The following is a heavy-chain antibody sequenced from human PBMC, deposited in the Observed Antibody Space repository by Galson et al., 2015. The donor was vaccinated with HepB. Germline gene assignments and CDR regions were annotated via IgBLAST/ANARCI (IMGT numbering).Heavy chain of an antibody. CDR1: GFTFSSYA. CDR3: ARGVAASGNFDY. Sequence: SLRLSCAASGFTFSSYAMFWVRQAPGKGLEWVAVISYDGSNKYYADSVKGRFTISRDNSKNTLYLQMNSLRVEDTAVYYCARGVAASGNFDYWGQGTLVTVSS. CDR2: ISYDGSNK. V-gene: IGHV3-30*04. J-gene: IGHJ4*02. D-gene: IGHD6-13*01.